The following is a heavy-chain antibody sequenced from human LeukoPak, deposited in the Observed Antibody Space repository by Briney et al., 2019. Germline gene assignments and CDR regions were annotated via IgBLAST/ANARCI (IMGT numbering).Heavy chain of an antibody. J-gene: IGHJ4*02. V-gene: IGHV4-31*11. CDR1: GGSFSGYY. CDR3: ARGLYDFWSGYYLQFDY. CDR2: IYYSGST. D-gene: IGHD3-3*01. Sequence: SETLSLTCAVYGGSFSGYYWSWIRQHPGKGLEWIGYIYYSGSTYYNPSLKSRVTISVDTSKNQFSLKLSSVTAADTAVYYCARGLYDFWSGYYLQFDYWGQGTLVTVSS.